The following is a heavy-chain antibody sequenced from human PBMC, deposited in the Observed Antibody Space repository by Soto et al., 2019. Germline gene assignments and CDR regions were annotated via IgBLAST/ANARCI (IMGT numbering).Heavy chain of an antibody. CDR2: IYYSGST. D-gene: IGHD2-15*01. J-gene: IGHJ4*02. V-gene: IGHV4-39*01. CDR3: ARVVVAATHPSDY. CDR1: GGSISSSSYY. Sequence: QLQLQESGPGLVKPSETLSLTCTVSGGSISSSSYYWGWIRQPPGKGLEWIGSIYYSGSTYYNPSLKSRVTISVDTSKNQFSLKLSSVTAADTAVYYCARVVVAATHPSDYWGQGTLVTVSS.